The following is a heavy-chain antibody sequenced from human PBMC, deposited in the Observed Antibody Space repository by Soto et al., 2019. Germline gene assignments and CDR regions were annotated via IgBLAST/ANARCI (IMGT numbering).Heavy chain of an antibody. CDR2: IWYDGSNK. J-gene: IGHJ6*02. D-gene: IGHD3-10*01. CDR1: EFTFSSYG. Sequence: QPGGSLRLSCAASEFTFSSYGMYWVRQAPGKGLEWVAVIWYDGSNKYYADSVKGRFTISRDNSKNTLYLQMNSLRAKDTAVYYCARWRVRGSSGYKDHGNYGMDVWGQGTTVTVSS. CDR3: ARWRVRGSSGYKDHGNYGMDV. V-gene: IGHV3-33*01.